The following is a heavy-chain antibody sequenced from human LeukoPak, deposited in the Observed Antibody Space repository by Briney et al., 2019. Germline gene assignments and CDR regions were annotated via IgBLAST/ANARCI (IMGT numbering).Heavy chain of an antibody. D-gene: IGHD3-22*01. CDR1: GFTFSSYG. Sequence: GGSLRPSCAASGFTFSSYGMHLVRQAPGKGLEWVALIRFDGSNKYYADSVKGRFTISRDNSKNTLYLQMNGLRAEDTAVYYCAKGQGRTYFFDRRGPGFDFWGQGTLVTVSS. CDR3: AKGQGRTYFFDRRGPGFDF. J-gene: IGHJ4*02. V-gene: IGHV3-30*02. CDR2: IRFDGSNK.